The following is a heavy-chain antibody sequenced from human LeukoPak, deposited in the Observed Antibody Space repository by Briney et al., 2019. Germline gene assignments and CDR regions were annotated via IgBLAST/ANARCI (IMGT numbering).Heavy chain of an antibody. V-gene: IGHV1-18*01. D-gene: IGHD3-22*01. CDR3: ARDQHYDSSGYYYSYYYYYGMDV. J-gene: IGHJ6*02. Sequence: GASVKVSCKASGYTFTSYGISWVRQAPGQELEWMGWISAYNGNTNYAQKLQGRVTMTTDTSTSTAYMELRSLRSDDTAVYYCARDQHYDSSGYYYSYYYYYGMDVWGQGTTVTVSS. CDR2: ISAYNGNT. CDR1: GYTFTSYG.